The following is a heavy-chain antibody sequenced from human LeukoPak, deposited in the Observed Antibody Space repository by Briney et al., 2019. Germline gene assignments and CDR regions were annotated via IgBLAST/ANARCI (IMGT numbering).Heavy chain of an antibody. CDR1: GDTFTSYG. CDR2: ISAYNGYT. D-gene: IGHD3-16*01. Sequence: GASVKVSCKASGDTFTSYGISWVRQAPGQGLAWMGWISAYNGYTNYAQKLQGRVTMTTDTATGTAYVELRSLRSDDTAVYYCARDGGIGYYGMDVWGQGTTVTVSS. CDR3: ARDGGIGYYGMDV. J-gene: IGHJ6*02. V-gene: IGHV1-18*01.